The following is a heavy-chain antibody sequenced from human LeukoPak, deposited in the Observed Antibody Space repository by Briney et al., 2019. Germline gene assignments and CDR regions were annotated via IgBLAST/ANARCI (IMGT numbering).Heavy chain of an antibody. Sequence: PSETLSLTCTVSGDSVTNSNYFWSWIRQPAGKRLEWIGRRHTTGSTNYPPSLKTRLHISEETSKNQFPLELRSVPAADTGIYYCARVAVKSAAMMYWFDVWGKGILVTVSS. D-gene: IGHD2-2*01. CDR1: GDSVTNSNYF. V-gene: IGHV4-61*02. CDR2: RHTTGST. J-gene: IGHJ5*02. CDR3: ARVAVKSAAMMYWFDV.